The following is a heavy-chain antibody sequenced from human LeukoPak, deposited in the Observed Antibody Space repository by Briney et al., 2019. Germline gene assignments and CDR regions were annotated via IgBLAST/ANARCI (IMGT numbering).Heavy chain of an antibody. J-gene: IGHJ4*02. CDR2: IWYDGSNK. Sequence: GRSLRLSCAASGFTFSSYGMHWVRQAPGKGLEWVAVIWYDGSNKYYADSVKGRFTISRDNSKNTLYLQMNSLRAEDTAVYYCAKDTSSWPYYFDYWGQGTLVTVSS. V-gene: IGHV3-33*06. CDR1: GFTFSSYG. CDR3: AKDTSSWPYYFDY. D-gene: IGHD6-13*01.